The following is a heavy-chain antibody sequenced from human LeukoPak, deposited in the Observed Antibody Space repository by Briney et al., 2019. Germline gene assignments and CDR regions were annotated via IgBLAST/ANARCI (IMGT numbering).Heavy chain of an antibody. CDR3: ARRRDVPGGFDAFDI. CDR2: IYYSGST. D-gene: IGHD1-26*01. Sequence: KPSETLSLTCTVSGGSISSSSYYWGWIRQPPGKGLEWSGSIYYSGSTYYNPSLKSRVTISVDTSKNQFSLKLSSVTAADTAVYYCARRRDVPGGFDAFDIWGQGTMVTVSS. CDR1: GGSISSSSYY. V-gene: IGHV4-39*01. J-gene: IGHJ3*02.